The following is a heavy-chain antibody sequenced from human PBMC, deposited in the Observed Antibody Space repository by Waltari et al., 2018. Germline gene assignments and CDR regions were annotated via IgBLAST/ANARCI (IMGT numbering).Heavy chain of an antibody. CDR3: ATGGHSYDFWSYFDY. J-gene: IGHJ4*02. Sequence: QVQLVQAGAEVKMPGASVKVSCTVSGYTPTEYSIHLLPPAPGKGLEWMGGFYPEDGETIYAQKFQGRVTMTEDTSTDTAYMELSSLRSEDTAVYYCATGGHSYDFWSYFDYWGQGTLVTVSS. D-gene: IGHD3-3*01. CDR2: FYPEDGET. CDR1: GYTPTEYS. V-gene: IGHV1-24*01.